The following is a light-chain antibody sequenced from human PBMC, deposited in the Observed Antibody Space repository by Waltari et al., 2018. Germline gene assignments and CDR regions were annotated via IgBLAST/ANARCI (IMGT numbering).Light chain of an antibody. Sequence: QSVLTQPPSASGTPGQRVTISCSGSSSNIGSNPVTWYQQRPGAAPKLLVYSNNQRPSVVPDRVSGSKSGTSASLAISGLQSEDEADYYCAAWDDSLNGVVFGGGTKLTVL. CDR1: SSNIGSNP. J-gene: IGLJ2*01. CDR3: AAWDDSLNGVV. V-gene: IGLV1-44*01. CDR2: SNN.